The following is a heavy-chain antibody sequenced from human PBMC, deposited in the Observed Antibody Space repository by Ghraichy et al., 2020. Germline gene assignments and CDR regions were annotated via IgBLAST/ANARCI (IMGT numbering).Heavy chain of an antibody. CDR3: AKDLHLRRGGPHDYFDY. J-gene: IGHJ4*02. CDR1: GFTFSSYA. Sequence: GGSLRLSCAASGFTFSSYAMSWVRQAPGKGLEWVSAISGSGGSTYYADSVKGRFTISRDNSKNTLYLQMNSLRAEDTAVYYCAKDLHLRRGGPHDYFDYWGQGTLVTVSS. D-gene: IGHD3-16*01. CDR2: ISGSGGST. V-gene: IGHV3-23*01.